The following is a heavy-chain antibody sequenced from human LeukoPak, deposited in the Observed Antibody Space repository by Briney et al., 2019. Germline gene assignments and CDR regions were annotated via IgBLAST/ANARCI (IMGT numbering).Heavy chain of an antibody. Sequence: GESLRLSCAASGFTFSNYAMAWVRQAPGKGLEWVSAIGSSGSSTYYADSVKGRFTISRDNSKNTLYLQMNSLRAEDTALYYCASGYGDYDYWGQGTLVTVSS. CDR2: IGSSGSST. J-gene: IGHJ4*02. CDR3: ASGYGDYDY. D-gene: IGHD4-17*01. V-gene: IGHV3-23*01. CDR1: GFTFSNYA.